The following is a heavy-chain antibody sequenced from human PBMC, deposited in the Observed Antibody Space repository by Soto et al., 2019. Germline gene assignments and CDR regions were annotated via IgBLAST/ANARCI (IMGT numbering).Heavy chain of an antibody. CDR2: IIPILGIA. D-gene: IGHD5-18*01. J-gene: IGHJ4*02. V-gene: IGHV1-69*08. Sequence: QVQLVQSGAEVKKPGSSVKVSCKASGGTFSSYTISWVRQAPGQGHEWMGRIIPILGIANYAQKFQGRVTITAKKSTSTAHMELSSLRSEDTAVYYCARESDTVMATGYDYWGQGTLVTVSS. CDR1: GGTFSSYT. CDR3: ARESDTVMATGYDY.